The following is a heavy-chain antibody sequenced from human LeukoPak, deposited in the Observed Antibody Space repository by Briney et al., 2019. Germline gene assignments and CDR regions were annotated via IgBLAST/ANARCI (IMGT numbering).Heavy chain of an antibody. CDR1: GGSISSYY. V-gene: IGHV4-4*07. CDR3: AREPDP. CDR2: IFSSGDA. J-gene: IGHJ5*02. Sequence: SETLSLTCTVSGGSISSYYWGWIRQPAGKGLEWIGRIFSSGDATYNPSLKSRVTVSVDTSKNQFSLRLKSVTAADTAVYYCAREPDPWGQGTQVTVSS.